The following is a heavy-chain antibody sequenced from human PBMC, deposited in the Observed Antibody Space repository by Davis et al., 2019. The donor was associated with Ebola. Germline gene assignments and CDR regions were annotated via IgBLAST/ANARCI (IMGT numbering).Heavy chain of an antibody. D-gene: IGHD6-13*01. CDR3: ARVPGYSSSWYAPFDS. J-gene: IGHJ4*02. CDR1: GFTFSSYW. CDR2: VNQDGTEK. Sequence: PGGSLRLSCATSGFTFSSYWMSWVRQAPGKGLEWVASVNQDGTEKYNVDSVRGRFTISRDNAKNSLYLQMNSLRAEDTAVYYCARVPGYSSSWYAPFDSWGQGTLVTVSS. V-gene: IGHV3-7*01.